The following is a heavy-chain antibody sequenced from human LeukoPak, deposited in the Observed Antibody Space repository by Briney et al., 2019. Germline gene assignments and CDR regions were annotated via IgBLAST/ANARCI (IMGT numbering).Heavy chain of an antibody. Sequence: QSGGSLRLSCAASGFTFSSYGMHWVRQAPGKGLEWVAVISYDGSNKYYADSVKGRFTISRDNSKNTLYLQMNSLRAEDTAVYYCTRDLIGYFDYWGQGTLVTVSS. CDR2: ISYDGSNK. D-gene: IGHD2-8*01. V-gene: IGHV3-30*19. CDR1: GFTFSSYG. CDR3: TRDLIGYFDY. J-gene: IGHJ4*02.